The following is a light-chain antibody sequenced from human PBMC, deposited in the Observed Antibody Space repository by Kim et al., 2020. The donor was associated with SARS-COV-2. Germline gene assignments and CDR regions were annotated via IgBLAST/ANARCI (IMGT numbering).Light chain of an antibody. Sequence: QSALTQPASVSGSPGQSITISCTGTSSDVGDYNYVSWYQQHPGKAPKLMIYDVSKRPSGVSNRFSGSKSGNTASLTISGLQAEDEADYCCSSYTSTSTWVFGGGTQLTVL. CDR1: SSDVGDYNY. J-gene: IGLJ2*01. CDR3: SSYTSTSTWV. CDR2: DVS. V-gene: IGLV2-14*01.